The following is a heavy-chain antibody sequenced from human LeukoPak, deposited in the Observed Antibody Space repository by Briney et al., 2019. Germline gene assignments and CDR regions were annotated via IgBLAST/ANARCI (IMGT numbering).Heavy chain of an antibody. CDR1: GGSFSGYY. D-gene: IGHD6-6*01. Sequence: SETLSLTCAVYGGSFSGYYWGWIRQPPGKGLEWIGSIYYSGTTYYNPSLKSRVTISLDTSKNQFSLKLSSVTAADTAIYYCARDFSSSSTVYYYYYMDVWGKGTTVTVSS. J-gene: IGHJ6*03. CDR2: IYYSGTT. CDR3: ARDFSSSSTVYYYYYMDV. V-gene: IGHV4-34*01.